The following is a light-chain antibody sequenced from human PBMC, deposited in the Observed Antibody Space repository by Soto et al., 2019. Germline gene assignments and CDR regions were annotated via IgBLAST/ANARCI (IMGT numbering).Light chain of an antibody. V-gene: IGLV2-14*03. CDR2: DVS. CDR3: SSYTSSSTYV. J-gene: IGLJ1*01. Sequence: QSALTQPAPVSGSPGQSITISCTGTSSDVGGYNYVSWYQQHPGQAPELMIYDVSNRPSGVSSRFSGSKYGNTASLTISGLQAEDEADYYCSSYTSSSTYVFGTGTKLTVL. CDR1: SSDVGGYNY.